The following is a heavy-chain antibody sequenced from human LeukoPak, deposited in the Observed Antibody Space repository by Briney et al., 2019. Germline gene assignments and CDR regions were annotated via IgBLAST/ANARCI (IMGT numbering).Heavy chain of an antibody. V-gene: IGHV4-34*01. J-gene: IGHJ4*02. Sequence: SETLSLTCAVYGGSFSGYYWSWIRQPPGKGLEWIGEINHSGSTNYNPSLKSRVTISVDTSKNQFSLKLSSVTAADTAVYYCARFVGDGDYGLDYWGQGTLVTASS. CDR2: INHSGST. D-gene: IGHD4-17*01. CDR1: GGSFSGYY. CDR3: ARFVGDGDYGLDY.